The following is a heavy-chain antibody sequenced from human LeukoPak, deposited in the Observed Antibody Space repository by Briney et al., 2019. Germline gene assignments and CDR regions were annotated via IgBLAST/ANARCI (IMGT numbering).Heavy chain of an antibody. Sequence: SVKVSCKASGGTFSSNAISWLRQAPGQGLEWMGGIIPIFGTANYAQKFQGRVTITADESTSTAYMELSSLRSEDTAVYYCARDPLVVPVTEASYYYMDVWGKGTTVTVSS. D-gene: IGHD2-2*01. CDR2: IIPIFGTA. V-gene: IGHV1-69*01. J-gene: IGHJ6*03. CDR1: GGTFSSNA. CDR3: ARDPLVVPVTEASYYYMDV.